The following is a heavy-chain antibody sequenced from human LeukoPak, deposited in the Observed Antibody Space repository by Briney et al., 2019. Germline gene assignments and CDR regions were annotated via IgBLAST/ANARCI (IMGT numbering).Heavy chain of an antibody. Sequence: SETLSLTCTVSGGSIRSNYWSWTRQAPGKGLEWIGYGYYSGSTNYNPSLKSRVTISVDTSKNQFSLKLSSVTAADTAVYYCARGGGYYDSRGLIHWYFDLWGRGTLVTVSS. CDR1: GGSIRSNY. V-gene: IGHV4-59*01. CDR2: GYYSGST. J-gene: IGHJ2*01. CDR3: ARGGGYYDSRGLIHWYFDL. D-gene: IGHD3-22*01.